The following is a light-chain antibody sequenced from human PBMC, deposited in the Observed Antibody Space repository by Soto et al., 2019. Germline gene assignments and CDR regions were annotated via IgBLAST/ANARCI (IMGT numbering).Light chain of an antibody. Sequence: QSALTQPASVSGSPGQSITISCTGTSTDIGRYNYVSWYQQHPGKAPKLMIYDVSNRPSGVSNRFSGSKSGNTASLTISGLQAEDEAAYYCSSYTSSSTYVFGTGTKVTVL. CDR3: SSYTSSSTYV. V-gene: IGLV2-14*01. CDR2: DVS. J-gene: IGLJ1*01. CDR1: STDIGRYNY.